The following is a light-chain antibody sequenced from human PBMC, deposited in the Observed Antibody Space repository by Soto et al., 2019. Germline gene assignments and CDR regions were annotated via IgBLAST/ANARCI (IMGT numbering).Light chain of an antibody. J-gene: IGKJ4*01. CDR3: LHHNSYPRLT. Sequence: DIQMTQSPSSLSASVGDNVTITCRARQGIRNDLGWYQQKSGNALKRLIYATSSFQSVVPSRFSVSGCGTGFNLAICGLLPEDCVTYYCLHHNSYPRLTFGGRTEVESK. CDR1: QGIRND. V-gene: IGKV1-17*01. CDR2: ATS.